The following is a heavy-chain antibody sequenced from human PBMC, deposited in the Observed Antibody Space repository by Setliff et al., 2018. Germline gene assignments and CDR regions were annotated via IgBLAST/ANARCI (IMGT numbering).Heavy chain of an antibody. CDR3: ARGDTIFGVIINSIGGRYFDY. J-gene: IGHJ4*02. D-gene: IGHD3-3*01. Sequence: ASVKVSCKASGYTFTSYGISWVRQAPGKGLEWMGGFDPEDGETIYAQKFQGRVKMTRDTSTNTVYMQLNSLRFEDRAVYYCARGDTIFGVIINSIGGRYFDYWGQGTLVTVSS. CDR2: FDPEDGET. CDR1: GYTFTSYG. V-gene: IGHV1-18*01.